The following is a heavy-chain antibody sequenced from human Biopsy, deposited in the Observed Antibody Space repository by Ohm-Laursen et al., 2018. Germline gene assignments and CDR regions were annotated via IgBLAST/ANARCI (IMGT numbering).Heavy chain of an antibody. Sequence: ASVKVSCKSSGYTFTGYYLHWVRQAPGQGLEWMGWINPDNGGTIHAQKFQGRVTVTRDTSISTAYVEVTSLRSDDMAVYYCVRSRAGGATWGMDVWGQGTTVTVSS. V-gene: IGHV1-2*02. CDR3: VRSRAGGATWGMDV. D-gene: IGHD3-16*01. CDR2: INPDNGGT. CDR1: GYTFTGYY. J-gene: IGHJ6*02.